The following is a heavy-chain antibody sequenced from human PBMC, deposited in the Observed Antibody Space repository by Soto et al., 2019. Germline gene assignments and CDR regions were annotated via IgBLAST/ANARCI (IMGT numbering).Heavy chain of an antibody. CDR1: GFTFSNYW. V-gene: IGHV3-74*01. J-gene: IGHJ4*02. D-gene: IGHD4-17*01. Sequence: EVQLAESGGGLVQPGGSLRLSCAASGFTFSNYWMHWVRQAPGKGLVWVSRISSDGTTTSYADSVKGRFTISRDNAKNTLYRQMNSLRAEDTAVYYCARDGWVMNTVTPRRYDYWGQGTLVTVSS. CDR2: ISSDGTTT. CDR3: ARDGWVMNTVTPRRYDY.